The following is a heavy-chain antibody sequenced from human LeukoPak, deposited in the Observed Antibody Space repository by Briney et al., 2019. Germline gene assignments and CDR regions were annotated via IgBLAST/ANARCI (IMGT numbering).Heavy chain of an antibody. J-gene: IGHJ6*02. CDR2: INQDGSEK. CDR1: GFNFNIYW. V-gene: IGHV3-7*01. D-gene: IGHD2-8*02. Sequence: GGSLRLSCAPSGFNFNIYWMSWVRQAPGKGLERVANINQDGSEKYYVDSVKGRFTISRDNAKNTLFLQMNSLRAEDTAVFYCARAGGPHTVDVWGQGATVTVSS. CDR3: ARAGGPHTVDV.